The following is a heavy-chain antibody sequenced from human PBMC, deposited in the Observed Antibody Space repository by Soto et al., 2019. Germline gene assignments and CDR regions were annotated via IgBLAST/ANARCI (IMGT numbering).Heavy chain of an antibody. D-gene: IGHD3-3*01. V-gene: IGHV3-23*01. CDR2: ISGSGGST. CDR1: GFTFISYA. CDR3: AKENGVLLAGAFDI. J-gene: IGHJ3*02. Sequence: GALRLSCAASGFTFISYAMSCFLQSPGKGLEWVSAISGSGGSTYYADSVKGRFTISRDNSKNTLYLQMNSLRAEDTAVYYCAKENGVLLAGAFDIWGQGTMVTVSS.